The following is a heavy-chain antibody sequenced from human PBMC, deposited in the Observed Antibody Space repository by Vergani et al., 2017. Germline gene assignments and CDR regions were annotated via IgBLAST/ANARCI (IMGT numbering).Heavy chain of an antibody. CDR1: GGSISSGGYY. Sequence: QVQLQESGSGLVKPSQTLSLTCTVSGGSISSGGYYWSWLRQHPGKGLEWIGYIYYSGSTYYNPSLKSRVTISVDTSKNQFSLKLSSVTAADTAVYYCARERGAERNAAAGMETAPDQGFDYWVQGTLVTVSS. CDR3: ARERGAERNAAAGMETAPDQGFDY. CDR2: IYYSGST. D-gene: IGHD6-13*01. J-gene: IGHJ4*02. V-gene: IGHV4-31*03.